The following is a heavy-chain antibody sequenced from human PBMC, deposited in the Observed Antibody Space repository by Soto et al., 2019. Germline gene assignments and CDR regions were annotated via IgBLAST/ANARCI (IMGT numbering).Heavy chain of an antibody. J-gene: IGHJ6*02. CDR2: ISYDGSNK. CDR1: GFTSTSYG. CDR3: ARLTSGYSSSWYYGMDV. Sequence: QVQLVESGGGVVQPGRSLRLSCAASGFTSTSYGMHWVRQAPGKGLEWVATISYDGSNKYYAASVKGRFTIYRDNSKNPXYLQMNSLRAEDTALYYCARLTSGYSSSWYYGMDVWGQGTTVTVSS. D-gene: IGHD6-13*01. V-gene: IGHV3-30*03.